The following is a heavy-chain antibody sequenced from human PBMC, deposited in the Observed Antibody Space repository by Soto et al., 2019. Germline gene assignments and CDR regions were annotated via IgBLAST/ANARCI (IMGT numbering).Heavy chain of an antibody. CDR3: ARVGSWFLFDY. Sequence: SETLSLTCTVPGGSISSYYWSWIRQPPGKGLEWIGYVYYSGSTNYNPSLKSRVTISVDRSKNQFSLKLSSVTAADTAVYYCARVGSWFLFDYWGQGTLVTVSS. CDR1: GGSISSYY. CDR2: VYYSGST. D-gene: IGHD6-13*01. J-gene: IGHJ4*02. V-gene: IGHV4-59*12.